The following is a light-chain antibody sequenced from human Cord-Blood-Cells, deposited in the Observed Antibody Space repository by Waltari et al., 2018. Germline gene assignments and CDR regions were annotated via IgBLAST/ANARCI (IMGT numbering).Light chain of an antibody. CDR2: EDN. J-gene: IGLJ3*02. V-gene: IGLV6-57*02. CDR1: SGRTASNY. Sequence: NIMLTQPHSVSESPGKTVTISCTGSSGRTASNYVQWYQQRPGSAPTTVIYEDNQRPSGVPDRFSGSIDSSSNSASLTLSELKTEDEADSYCQSYDSRLLWVFGGGTKLSVL. CDR3: QSYDSRLLWV.